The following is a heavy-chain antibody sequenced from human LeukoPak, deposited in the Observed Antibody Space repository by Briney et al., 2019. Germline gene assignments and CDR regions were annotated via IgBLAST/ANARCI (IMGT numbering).Heavy chain of an antibody. CDR2: ISWRSSDI. V-gene: IGHV3-21*01. CDR3: ARVYTSTWYLGYLNMDV. CDR1: GFTLSCYN. D-gene: IGHD6-13*01. Sequence: RGSLRLSCVASGFTLSCYNMRWVRPAPGGRRGWGSSISWRSSDIEYADSVKGRFSTSRDIEKKSLYLQMNSARVEDTAVYYCARVYTSTWYLGYLNMDVSGKGATFTVSS. J-gene: IGHJ6*03.